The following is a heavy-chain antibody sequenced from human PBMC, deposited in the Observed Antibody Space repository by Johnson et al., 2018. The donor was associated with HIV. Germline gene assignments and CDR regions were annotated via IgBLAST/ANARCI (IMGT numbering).Heavy chain of an antibody. CDR2: ISGRGDTT. Sequence: VQLVESGGGLVKPGGSLRLSCAASGFTFSNAWMSWVRQAPGKGLEWVSAISGRGDTTYYTDSVKGRFTISRDNSKNTLYLQMNSLRADDTAVYYCARDWEEHGAFDIWGQGTMVTVSS. J-gene: IGHJ3*02. CDR3: ARDWEEHGAFDI. D-gene: IGHD1-26*01. CDR1: GFTFSNAW. V-gene: IGHV3-23*04.